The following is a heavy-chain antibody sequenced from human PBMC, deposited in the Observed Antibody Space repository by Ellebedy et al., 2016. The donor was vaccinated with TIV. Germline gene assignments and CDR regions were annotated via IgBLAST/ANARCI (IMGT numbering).Heavy chain of an antibody. CDR3: ARVPITMVRGVMPLYYYYGMDV. J-gene: IGHJ6*02. CDR1: GFTFDDYG. CDR2: INWNGGST. Sequence: GESLKISCAASGFTFDDYGMSWVRQAPGKGLEWVSGINWNGGSTGYADSVKGRFTISRDNAKNSLYLQMNSLRAEDTALYHCARVPITMVRGVMPLYYYYGMDVWGQGTTVTVSS. V-gene: IGHV3-20*01. D-gene: IGHD3-10*01.